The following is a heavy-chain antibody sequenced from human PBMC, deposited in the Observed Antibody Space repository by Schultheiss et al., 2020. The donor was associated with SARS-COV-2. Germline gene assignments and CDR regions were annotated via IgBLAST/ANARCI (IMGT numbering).Heavy chain of an antibody. J-gene: IGHJ6*03. CDR2: IYYNGGT. V-gene: IGHV4-59*01. CDR3: ASGRVPDYLDV. CDR1: GGSINSFY. D-gene: IGHD6-19*01. Sequence: GSLRLSCTVSGGSINSFYWSWVRQPPGGGLEWIGYIYYNGGTNNNPSLKSRVTISVDTSKRHFSLKLTSVTAADTATYYCASGRVPDYLDVWGKGTTVIVSS.